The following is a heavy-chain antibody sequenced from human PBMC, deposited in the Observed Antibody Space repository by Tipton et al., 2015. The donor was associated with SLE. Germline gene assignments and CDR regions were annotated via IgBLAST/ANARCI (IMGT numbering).Heavy chain of an antibody. Sequence: TLSLTCTVSGFSFSSYYWSWIRQSPGKGLEWIGYVYYSGSTNYNPSLRGRITTSVDTSKNQFSLKLTSVTAADTAVYYCARHRWRWNDAFDIWGQGTMVTVSS. CDR2: VYYSGST. D-gene: IGHD5-24*01. CDR3: ARHRWRWNDAFDI. V-gene: IGHV4-59*08. J-gene: IGHJ3*02. CDR1: GFSFSSYY.